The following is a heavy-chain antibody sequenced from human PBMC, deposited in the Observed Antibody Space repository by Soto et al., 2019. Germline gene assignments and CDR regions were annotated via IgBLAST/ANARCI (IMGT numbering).Heavy chain of an antibody. CDR3: ARVLNVDTAFYFDY. D-gene: IGHD5-18*01. CDR1: GGTFSSYA. CDR2: IIPIFGTA. V-gene: IGHV1-69*13. J-gene: IGHJ4*02. Sequence: SVKVSCKASGGTFSSYAISWVRQAPGQGLEWMGGIIPIFGTANYAQKFQGRVTITADESTSTAYMELSSLRSEDTAVYYCARVLNVDTAFYFDYWGQGTLVTVSS.